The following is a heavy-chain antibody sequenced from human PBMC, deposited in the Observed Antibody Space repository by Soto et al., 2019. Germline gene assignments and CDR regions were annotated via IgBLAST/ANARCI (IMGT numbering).Heavy chain of an antibody. CDR3: ARSLGYSSSSLFRYYYYGMDV. V-gene: IGHV1-69*13. CDR2: IIPIFGTA. D-gene: IGHD6-6*01. Sequence: SVKVSCKASGGTFSSYAISWVRQAPGQGLEWMGGIIPIFGTANYAQKFQGRVTITADESTSTAYMELSSLRFEDTAVYYCARSLGYSSSSLFRYYYYGMDVWGQGTTVTVSS. J-gene: IGHJ6*02. CDR1: GGTFSSYA.